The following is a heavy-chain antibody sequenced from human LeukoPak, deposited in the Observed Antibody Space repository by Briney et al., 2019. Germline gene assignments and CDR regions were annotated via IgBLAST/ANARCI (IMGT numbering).Heavy chain of an antibody. CDR2: ILYDGSKK. Sequence: PGGSLRPSCAASGFTFSSYGMHWVRQAPGKGLEWLTDILYDGSKKFYADSVKGRFTISRDNSKNTVYLQMNSLRAEDTAVYYCARHPHYSDSSGYYSFLHYWGQGTLVTVSS. V-gene: IGHV3-33*01. CDR1: GFTFSSYG. J-gene: IGHJ4*02. CDR3: ARHPHYSDSSGYYSFLHY. D-gene: IGHD3-22*01.